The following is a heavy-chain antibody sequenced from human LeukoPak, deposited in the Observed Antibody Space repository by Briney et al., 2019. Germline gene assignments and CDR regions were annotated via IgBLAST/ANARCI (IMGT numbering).Heavy chain of an antibody. J-gene: IGHJ6*03. CDR3: ARVYYCSGSLYYYYYMDV. CDR2: ISAYNVNT. Sequence: ASVKLSCKASGYTFTSYGISWVRRAPGQGLEWMGWISAYNVNTNYAQKLQGRVTMTTDTSTRTAYMELRSLTSDDTAVYYWARVYYCSGSLYYYYYMDVGGKGTTVTISS. CDR1: GYTFTSYG. V-gene: IGHV1-18*01. D-gene: IGHD3-10*01.